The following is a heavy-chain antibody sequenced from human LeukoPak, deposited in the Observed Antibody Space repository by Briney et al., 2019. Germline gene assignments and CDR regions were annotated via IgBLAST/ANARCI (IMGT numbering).Heavy chain of an antibody. CDR1: GFTFSNYW. Sequence: GGALRLSCAVSGFTFSNYWMSWVRQAPGKGLGWVANIKQDESEKNYVDSVKGGFTISRDNAENSLYLQMKRLRAEDPAVYYCARLYSGWSDYWGQGTLVTVSS. CDR2: IKQDESEK. J-gene: IGHJ4*02. D-gene: IGHD5-12*01. CDR3: ARLYSGWSDY. V-gene: IGHV3-7*01.